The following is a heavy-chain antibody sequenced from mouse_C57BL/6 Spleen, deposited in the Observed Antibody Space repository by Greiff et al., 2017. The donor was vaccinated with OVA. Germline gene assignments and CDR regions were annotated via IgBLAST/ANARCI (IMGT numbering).Heavy chain of an antibody. CDR3: ARSTWDRGGLDY. V-gene: IGHV1-82*01. Sequence: VQLQQSGPELVKPRASVKISCKASGYAFSSSWMNWVKQRPGKGLEWIGRIYPGDGDTNYNGKFKGKATLTADKSSSTAYMQLSSLTSEDSAVYFCARSTWDRGGLDYWGQGTTLTVSS. CDR2: IYPGDGDT. D-gene: IGHD3-3*01. J-gene: IGHJ2*01. CDR1: GYAFSSSW.